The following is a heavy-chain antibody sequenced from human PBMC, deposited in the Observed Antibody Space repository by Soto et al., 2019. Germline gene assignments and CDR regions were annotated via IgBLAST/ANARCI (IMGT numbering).Heavy chain of an antibody. CDR2: IWYDGHNK. J-gene: IGHJ4*02. Sequence: QVQLVESGGGVVQPGKSLRLSCAASGFSFRAHGMHWVRQTPGKGLEWVAVIWYDGHNKFYADSVRGRFTISRDNDADILYLQMNSLRVEDTAVYYCARDELLDSSGNATNWEPPWSGEGGQGTLVTVSP. D-gene: IGHD5-12*01. CDR3: ARDELLDSSGNATNWEPPWSGE. CDR1: GFSFRAHG. V-gene: IGHV3-33*01.